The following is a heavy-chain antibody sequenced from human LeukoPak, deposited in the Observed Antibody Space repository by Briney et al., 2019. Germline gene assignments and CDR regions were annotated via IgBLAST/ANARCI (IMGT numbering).Heavy chain of an antibody. CDR2: INHSGST. CDR1: GGSFSGYY. CDR3: ARVFSRGLAYDY. J-gene: IGHJ4*02. Sequence: SETLSLTCAVYGGSFSGYYWSWIRQPPGKGLEWIGEINHSGSTNYNPSLKSRVTISVDTSKNQFSLKLSSVTAADTAVYYCARVFSRGLAYDYWGQGTLVTVSS. V-gene: IGHV4-34*01.